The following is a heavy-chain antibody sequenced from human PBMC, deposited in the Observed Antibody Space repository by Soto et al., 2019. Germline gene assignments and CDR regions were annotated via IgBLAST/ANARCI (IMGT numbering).Heavy chain of an antibody. D-gene: IGHD6-13*01. CDR2: IKPTDGST. CDR3: ARVPNAAAGTNFDY. CDR1: GYMFTHYY. Sequence: ASVKVSCKASGYMFTHYYIHWVRQAPGQGLEWMGIIKPTDGSTNYAQKFQGRVTMTRDTSTSTVYMELRSLRSEDTAVYYCARVPNAAAGTNFDYWGQGTLVTVSS. J-gene: IGHJ4*02. V-gene: IGHV1-46*01.